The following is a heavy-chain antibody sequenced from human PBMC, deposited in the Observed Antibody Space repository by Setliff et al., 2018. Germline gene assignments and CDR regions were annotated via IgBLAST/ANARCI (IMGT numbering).Heavy chain of an antibody. CDR2: IDPKSGRT. J-gene: IGHJ4*02. D-gene: IGHD1-7*01. CDR3: ARDEDRDEMEIQGY. V-gene: IGHV1-2*02. Sequence: GASVKVSCKTSGYPFVGYFIYWMRQAPGQGLEWVGWIDPKSGRTKYAVKFQGRVTMTRDTSISTAYMELSRLRSDDTAVYYCARDEDRDEMEIQGYWGQGTRVTVSS. CDR1: GYPFVGYF.